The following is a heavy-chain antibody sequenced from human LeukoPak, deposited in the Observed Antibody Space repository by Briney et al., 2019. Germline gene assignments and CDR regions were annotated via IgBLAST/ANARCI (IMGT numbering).Heavy chain of an antibody. V-gene: IGHV4-61*02. CDR2: IYTRGST. CDR3: ARGENFDWRIDYFMDV. CDR1: GGSINSGHYY. D-gene: IGHD3-9*01. Sequence: PSGTLSLTCTVSGGSINSGHYYWSWIRQPAGKGLEWIGRIYTRGSTNYNPSLKSRVTISVDTSRNQFSLSLSSVTAADTAVYYCARGENFDWRIDYFMDVWGRGTTVTISS. J-gene: IGHJ6*03.